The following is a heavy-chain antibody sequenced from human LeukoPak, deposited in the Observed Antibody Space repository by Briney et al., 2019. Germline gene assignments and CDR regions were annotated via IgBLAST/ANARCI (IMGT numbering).Heavy chain of an antibody. CDR3: AKGGYNKKYYYYYMDV. D-gene: IGHD5-24*01. V-gene: IGHV3-NL1*01. Sequence: PGGSLRLSCAASGFTFSSYGMHWVRQAPGKGLEWVSVIYSGGSTYYADSVKGRFTISRDNSKNTLYLQMNSLRAEDTAVYYCAKGGYNKKYYYYYMDVWGKGTTVTISS. CDR2: IYSGGST. J-gene: IGHJ6*03. CDR1: GFTFSSYG.